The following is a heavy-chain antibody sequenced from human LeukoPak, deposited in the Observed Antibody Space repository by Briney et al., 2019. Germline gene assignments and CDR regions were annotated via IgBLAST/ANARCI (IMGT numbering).Heavy chain of an antibody. V-gene: IGHV3-20*01. Sequence: GGSLRLSCAASGFTFDDYGMSWVRQAPGRGLEWVAGINWNGGSTVYADSVKGRFTISRDNAKNSLYLQMNCLRGEDTALYHCARPLMELLRAFDIWGQGTMVTVSS. CDR2: INWNGGST. CDR3: ARPLMELLRAFDI. D-gene: IGHD2-15*01. J-gene: IGHJ3*02. CDR1: GFTFDDYG.